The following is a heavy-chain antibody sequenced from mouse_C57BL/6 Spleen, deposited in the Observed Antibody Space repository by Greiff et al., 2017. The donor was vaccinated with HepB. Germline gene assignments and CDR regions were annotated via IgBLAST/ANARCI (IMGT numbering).Heavy chain of an antibody. D-gene: IGHD1-2*01. Sequence: QVQLQQPGAELVKPGASVKLSCKASGYTFTSYWMQWVKQRPGQGLEWIGEIDPSDSYTNYNQKFKGKATLTVDTPSSTAYMQLSSLTSEDSAVYYCAMGYYGPTKAMDYWGQGTSVTVSS. CDR1: GYTFTSYW. CDR2: IDPSDSYT. V-gene: IGHV1-50*01. CDR3: AMGYYGPTKAMDY. J-gene: IGHJ4*01.